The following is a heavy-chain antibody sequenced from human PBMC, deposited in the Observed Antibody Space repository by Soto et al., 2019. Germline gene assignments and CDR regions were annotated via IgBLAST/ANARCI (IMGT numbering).Heavy chain of an antibody. J-gene: IGHJ6*02. V-gene: IGHV1-69*12. CDR2: IIPMFGTA. Sequence: QVQLVQSGAEVKKPGSSVKVSCKASGGTFSTYTINWVRQAPGQGLEWMGGIIPMFGTANYAQKFQGRVSSTADDSTSTAYRDLSSLRSEDTAVYYCARRYCISTSCHYYGMDVWGQGTTVTVSS. CDR1: GGTFSTYT. CDR3: ARRYCISTSCHYYGMDV. D-gene: IGHD2-2*01.